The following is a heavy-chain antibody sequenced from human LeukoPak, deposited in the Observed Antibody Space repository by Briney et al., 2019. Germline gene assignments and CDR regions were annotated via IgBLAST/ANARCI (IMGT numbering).Heavy chain of an antibody. CDR3: ARDQKAIPGNYYYYYGMDV. Sequence: PSETLSLTCAVSGDSICSDGYSWSWIRQPPGKGLEWIGYIYHSGSTYYNPPLKSRVTISVDKSKSQFSLKLNSVTAADTAVYYCARDQKAIPGNYYYYYGMDVWGQGTTVTVSS. V-gene: IGHV4-30-2*01. CDR1: GDSICSDGYS. J-gene: IGHJ6*02. CDR2: IYHSGST. D-gene: IGHD2-2*02.